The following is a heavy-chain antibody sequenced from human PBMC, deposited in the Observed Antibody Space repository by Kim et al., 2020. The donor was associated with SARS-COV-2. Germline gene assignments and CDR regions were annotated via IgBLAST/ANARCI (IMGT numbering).Heavy chain of an antibody. V-gene: IGHV4-59*13. D-gene: IGHD6-19*01. J-gene: IGHJ4*02. CDR2: IYYSGST. Sequence: SETLSLTCTVSGGSISSYYWSWIRQPPGKGLEWIGYIYYSGSTNYNPSLKSRVTISVDTSKNQFSLKLSSVTAADTAVYYCARGFSSGWYGGIDYWGQGTLVTVSS. CDR3: ARGFSSGWYGGIDY. CDR1: GGSISSYY.